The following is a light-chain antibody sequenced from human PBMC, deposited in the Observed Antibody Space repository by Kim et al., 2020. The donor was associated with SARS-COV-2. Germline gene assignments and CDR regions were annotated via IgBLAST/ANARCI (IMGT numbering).Light chain of an antibody. CDR1: SSDVGGYNY. Sequence: QSALTQPRSVSGSPGQSVTISCTGTSSDVGGYNYVSWYQQHPGKVPKVMIYDVSERPSGVPDRFSGSKSGNTASLTISGLQAEDDADYYCCSYAGGYTWVFGGGTQLTVL. V-gene: IGLV2-11*01. CDR3: CSYAGGYTWV. J-gene: IGLJ3*02. CDR2: DVS.